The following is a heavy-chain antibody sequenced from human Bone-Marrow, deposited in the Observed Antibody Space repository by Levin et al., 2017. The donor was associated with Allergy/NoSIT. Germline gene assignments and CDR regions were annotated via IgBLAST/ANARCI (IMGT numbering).Heavy chain of an antibody. J-gene: IGHJ6*02. CDR3: GKGHLQVGFPAGYAMDV. CDR1: GFTFRNYA. V-gene: IGHV3-23*01. CDR2: IGGSGGST. Sequence: LSLPCAASGFTFRNYAMSWVRQAPGKGLEWVSAIGGSGGSTYYADSVRGRFTISRDNSKNTLYLQMNSLRAEDTAVYYCGKGHLQVGFPAGYAMDVWGQGTTVTVAS. D-gene: IGHD2-8*02.